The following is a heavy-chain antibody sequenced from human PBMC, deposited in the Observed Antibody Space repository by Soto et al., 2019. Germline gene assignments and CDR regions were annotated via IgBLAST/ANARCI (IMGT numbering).Heavy chain of an antibody. Sequence: SVKFSCQASGGTFSSYAISWARQAPGQGLEWMGGIIPIFGTANYAQKFQGRVTITADESTSTAYMELSSLRSEDTAVYYCAREGERYLASYFDYWGQGSLVTVSS. V-gene: IGHV1-69*13. CDR3: AREGERYLASYFDY. CDR2: IIPIFGTA. D-gene: IGHD1-1*01. CDR1: GGTFSSYA. J-gene: IGHJ4*02.